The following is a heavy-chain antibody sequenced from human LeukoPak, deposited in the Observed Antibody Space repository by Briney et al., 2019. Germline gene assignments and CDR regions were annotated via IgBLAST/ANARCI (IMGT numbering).Heavy chain of an antibody. V-gene: IGHV4-61*02. CDR3: AIHDIAAAAHVPYYYYYYMDV. J-gene: IGHJ6*03. CDR2: IYTSGST. CDR1: GGSISSGSYY. D-gene: IGHD6-13*01. Sequence: PSETLSLTCTVSGGSISSGSYYWSWIRQPAGKGLEWIGRIYTSGSTNYNPSLKSRVTISVDTSKNQFSLKLSSVTAADTAVYYCAIHDIAAAAHVPYYYYYYMDVWGKGTTVTVSS.